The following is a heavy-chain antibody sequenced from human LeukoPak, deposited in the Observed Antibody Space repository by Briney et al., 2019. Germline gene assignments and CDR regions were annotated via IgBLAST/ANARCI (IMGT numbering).Heavy chain of an antibody. CDR3: ARVLIVGATDDTWFDP. Sequence: PGASVRVSCKASGYTFTAYYIHWVRQAPGQGLEWMGWISAYNGNTNYAQKLQGRVTMTTDTSTSTAYMELRSLRSDDTAVYYCARVLIVGATDDTWFDPWGQGTLVTVSS. CDR1: GYTFTAYY. CDR2: ISAYNGNT. V-gene: IGHV1-18*04. D-gene: IGHD1-26*01. J-gene: IGHJ5*02.